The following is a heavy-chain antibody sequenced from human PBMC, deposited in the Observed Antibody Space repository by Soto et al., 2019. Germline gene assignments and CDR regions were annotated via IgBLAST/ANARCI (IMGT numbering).Heavy chain of an antibody. Sequence: GASVKVSCKASGGTFSSYAISWVRQAPGQGLEWMRGIIPIFGTANYAQKIQGRDTITADESTSTAYMELSSLRSEDTAVYYCARDRDYYDSSGNRYYFDYWGQGTLVTVSS. CDR2: IIPIFGTA. CDR1: GGTFSSYA. CDR3: ARDRDYYDSSGNRYYFDY. D-gene: IGHD3-22*01. J-gene: IGHJ4*02. V-gene: IGHV1-69*13.